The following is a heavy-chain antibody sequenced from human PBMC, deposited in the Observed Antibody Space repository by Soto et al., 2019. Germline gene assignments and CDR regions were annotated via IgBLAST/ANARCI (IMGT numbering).Heavy chain of an antibody. D-gene: IGHD1-7*01. CDR3: ASRDPGTSVDY. CDR1: GSSFTSNNW. V-gene: IGHV4-4*02. Sequence: SEPLSLTCAVSGSSFTSNNWWTWVRQPPGQGLEWIGEIYRTGSTNYNPSLKSRVTISLDKSENQFSLKVTSLTAADTAVYYCASRDPGTSVDYWGQGTLVTVSS. CDR2: IYRTGST. J-gene: IGHJ4*02.